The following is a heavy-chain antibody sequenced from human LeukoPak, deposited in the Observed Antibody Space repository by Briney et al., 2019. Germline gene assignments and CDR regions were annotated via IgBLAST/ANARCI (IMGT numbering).Heavy chain of an antibody. Sequence: LRLSCAASGFTFDDYAMHWVRQPPGKGLEWIGYIYHSGSTYYNPSLKSRVTISVDRSKNQFSLKLSSVTAADTAVYYCATFRNVLRYFDWYDAFDIWGQGTMVTVSS. J-gene: IGHJ3*02. CDR1: GFTFDDYA. D-gene: IGHD3-9*01. CDR3: ATFRNVLRYFDWYDAFDI. CDR2: IYHSGST. V-gene: IGHV4-30-2*01.